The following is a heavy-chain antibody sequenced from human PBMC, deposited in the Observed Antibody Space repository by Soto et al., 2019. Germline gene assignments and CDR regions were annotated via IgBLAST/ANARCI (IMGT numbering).Heavy chain of an antibody. Sequence: QVQLVESGGGVVQPGRSLRLSCAASGFTFSSYGMHWVRQAPGKGLEGVAVIWYDGSNKYYADSVKGRFTISRDNSKNTLYLQMNSLRAEDTAVYYCARDGGSYSFDPWGQGTLVTVSS. V-gene: IGHV3-33*01. CDR2: IWYDGSNK. CDR1: GFTFSSYG. CDR3: ARDGGSYSFDP. J-gene: IGHJ5*02.